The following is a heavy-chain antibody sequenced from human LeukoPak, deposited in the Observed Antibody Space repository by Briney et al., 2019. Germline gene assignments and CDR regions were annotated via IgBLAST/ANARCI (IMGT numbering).Heavy chain of an antibody. CDR1: GFTFSSFW. Sequence: PGGSLRLSCAASGFTFSSFWMNWVRQAPGKGLKWVANIKQDGSETHYVDSVKGRFTISRDNAKNSLYLQMNSLRAEDTAVYYCAREEAVVTHYYYYGMDVWGQGTTVTVSS. V-gene: IGHV3-7*01. D-gene: IGHD4-23*01. J-gene: IGHJ6*02. CDR2: IKQDGSET. CDR3: AREEAVVTHYYYYGMDV.